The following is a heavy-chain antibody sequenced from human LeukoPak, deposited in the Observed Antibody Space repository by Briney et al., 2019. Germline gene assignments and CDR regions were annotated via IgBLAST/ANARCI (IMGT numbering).Heavy chain of an antibody. D-gene: IGHD3-10*01. J-gene: IGHJ4*02. CDR1: GGSISSGGYY. CDR3: ARGRDGSGSYFDY. CDR2: IYYSGST. Sequence: SETLSLTCTVSGGSISSGGYYWSWIRQHPGKGLEWIGYIYYSGSTYYNPSLKSRVTISVDTSKNQFSLKLSSVTAADTAVYYCARGRDGSGSYFDYWGQGTLVTVSS. V-gene: IGHV4-31*03.